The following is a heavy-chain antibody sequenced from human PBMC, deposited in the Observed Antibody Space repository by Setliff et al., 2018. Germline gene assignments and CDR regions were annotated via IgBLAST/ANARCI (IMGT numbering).Heavy chain of an antibody. CDR1: GGTFSSYA. J-gene: IGHJ4*02. CDR3: ATSYSGSYYGY. CDR2: FDPEDGET. V-gene: IGHV1-24*01. Sequence: ASVKVSCKASGGTFSSYAISWVRQAPGQGLEWMGGFDPEDGETIYAQKFQGRVTMTEDTSTDTAYMELSSLRSEDTAVYYCATSYSGSYYGYWGQGTLVTVSS. D-gene: IGHD1-26*01.